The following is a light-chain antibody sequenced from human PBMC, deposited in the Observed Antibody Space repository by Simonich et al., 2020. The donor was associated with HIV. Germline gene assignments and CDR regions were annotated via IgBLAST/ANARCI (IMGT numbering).Light chain of an antibody. J-gene: IGKJ2*01. CDR2: KAS. CDR1: QSFTSC. Sequence: DFQMTQSPSTLSASVGDRVTITGRSSQSFTSCLAWYQQKPGKAPKLLIYKASSLKSGVPSRFSGSGSGTEFTLTISSLQPDDFATYYCQQYNSYSYTFGQGTKLEIK. V-gene: IGKV1-5*03. CDR3: QQYNSYSYT.